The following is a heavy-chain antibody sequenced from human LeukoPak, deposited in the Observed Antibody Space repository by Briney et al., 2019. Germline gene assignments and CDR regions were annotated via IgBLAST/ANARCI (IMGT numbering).Heavy chain of an antibody. CDR2: IYYSGST. V-gene: IGHV4-39*01. Sequence: SETLSLTCTVSGGSISSSSYYWGWIRQPPGKGLEWIGSIYYSGSTYYNPSLKSRVTISVDTSKNQFSLKLGSVTAADTAVYYCARHGGDSSSWYTPYNWFDPWGQGTLVTVSS. D-gene: IGHD6-13*01. CDR3: ARHGGDSSSWYTPYNWFDP. J-gene: IGHJ5*02. CDR1: GGSISSSSYY.